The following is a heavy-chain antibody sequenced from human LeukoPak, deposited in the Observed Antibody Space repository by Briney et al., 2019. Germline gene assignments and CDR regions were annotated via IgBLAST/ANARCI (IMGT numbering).Heavy chain of an antibody. Sequence: ASVKVSCKASGYTFDSYGISWVRQAPGQGLEWMGWINTYNGNTNYAQKFQGRVTMTTDKSTSTAYMELRSLRSDDTAVYYCARNPKSLPKRRWFDPWGQGTLVTVSS. CDR3: ARNPKSLPKRRWFDP. CDR1: GYTFDSYG. J-gene: IGHJ5*02. D-gene: IGHD1-14*01. CDR2: INTYNGNT. V-gene: IGHV1-18*01.